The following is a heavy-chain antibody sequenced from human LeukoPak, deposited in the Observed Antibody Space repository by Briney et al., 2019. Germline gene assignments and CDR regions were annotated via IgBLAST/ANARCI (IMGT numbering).Heavy chain of an antibody. D-gene: IGHD2-21*02. CDR2: ISSRSGAI. CDR1: GFIFTSYE. Sequence: GGSLRLSCAASGFIFTSYEMNWVRQAPGKGLEWISYISSRSGAIYYADSVKGRFTISRDNAKNSLYLQMNSLRDEDTAVYYCARVVCGGDCRSDYWGQGTLVTVSS. CDR3: ARVVCGGDCRSDY. V-gene: IGHV3-48*02. J-gene: IGHJ4*02.